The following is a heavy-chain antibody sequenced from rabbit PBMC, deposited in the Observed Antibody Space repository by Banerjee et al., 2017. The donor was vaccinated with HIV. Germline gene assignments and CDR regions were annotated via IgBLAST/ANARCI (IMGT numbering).Heavy chain of an antibody. D-gene: IGHD1-1*01. CDR2: IYGGMSGST. J-gene: IGHJ4*01. CDR3: ARWSSNGYYNL. Sequence: QEQLEESGGDLVKPEGSLTLTCTASGFSFSSSFYMCWVRQAPGKGLEWIACIYGGMSGSTYYASWAKGRFTISKTSSTTVTLQMTTLTAADTATYFCARWSSNGYYNLWGPGTLVTVS. V-gene: IGHV1S45*01. CDR1: GFSFSSSFY.